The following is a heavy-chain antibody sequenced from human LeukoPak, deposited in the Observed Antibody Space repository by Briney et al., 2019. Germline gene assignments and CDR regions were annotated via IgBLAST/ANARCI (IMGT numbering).Heavy chain of an antibody. CDR2: ISYDGSNK. V-gene: IGHV3-30*18. D-gene: IGHD3-22*01. J-gene: IGHJ4*02. CDR3: AKGDSGYYTFFDY. CDR1: GFTFSTYG. Sequence: GGSLRLSCAASGFTFSTYGMHWVRQAPGKGLEWVAVISYDGSNKYYADSVKGRFTISRDNSKNTLYPQMNSLRAEDTALYYCAKGDSGYYTFFDYWGQGTLVTVSS.